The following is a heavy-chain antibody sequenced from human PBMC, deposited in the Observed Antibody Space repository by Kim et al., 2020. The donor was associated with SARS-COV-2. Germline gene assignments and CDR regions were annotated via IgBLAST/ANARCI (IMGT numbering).Heavy chain of an antibody. J-gene: IGHJ4*02. D-gene: IGHD1-26*01. Sequence: TPSLKSRVTISVDTSKIQFSLELSSVTAADTAVYYCARPDSGSYYSPFDYWGQGTLVTVSS. CDR3: ARPDSGSYYSPFDY. V-gene: IGHV4-39*01.